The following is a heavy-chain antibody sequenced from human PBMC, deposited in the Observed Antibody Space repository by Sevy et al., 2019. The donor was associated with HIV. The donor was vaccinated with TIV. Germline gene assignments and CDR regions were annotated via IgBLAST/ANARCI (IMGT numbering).Heavy chain of an antibody. J-gene: IGHJ4*02. CDR2: IIGSGSRT. Sequence: GGSLRLSCAASRFTFSSYAMSWVRQAPGKGLEWVSCIIGSGSRTYDAESVKGRFTISRDNAKNTLYLQMNNLRAEDTAVYYCAKDGHDYGDFYFNYWGQGTLVTVSS. CDR3: AKDGHDYGDFYFNY. CDR1: RFTFSSYA. D-gene: IGHD4-17*01. V-gene: IGHV3-23*01.